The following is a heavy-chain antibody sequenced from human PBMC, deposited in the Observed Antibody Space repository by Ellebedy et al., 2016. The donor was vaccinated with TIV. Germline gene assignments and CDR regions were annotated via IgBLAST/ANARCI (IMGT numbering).Heavy chain of an antibody. J-gene: IGHJ4*02. D-gene: IGHD5-18*01. V-gene: IGHV3-23*01. CDR2: IVGSGGGI. CDR3: ARDRTPGDGYWVFDQ. Sequence: PGGSLRLSCAASGFTFSGYWMHWVRQVPGKGLEWVSGIVGSGGGIFYADSVKGRFTISRDNSKSTVDLQMNSLRAEDTAIYYCARDRTPGDGYWVFDQWGQGALVTVSS. CDR1: GFTFSGYW.